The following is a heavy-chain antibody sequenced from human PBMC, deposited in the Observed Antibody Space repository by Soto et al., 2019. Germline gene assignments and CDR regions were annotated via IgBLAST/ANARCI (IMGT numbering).Heavy chain of an antibody. Sequence: PGGSLRLSCAASGFTFGSYWMSWFRQAPGKGLEWVANIKQDGSEKYYVDSVKGRFTISRDNAKNSLYLQMNSLRAEDPAVYYCARSPLTGDTIFGVVINCCYYYMGGWGKGSTFT. J-gene: IGHJ6*03. CDR3: ARSPLTGDTIFGVVINCCYYYMGG. CDR2: IKQDGSEK. D-gene: IGHD3-3*01. V-gene: IGHV3-7*01. CDR1: GFTFGSYW.